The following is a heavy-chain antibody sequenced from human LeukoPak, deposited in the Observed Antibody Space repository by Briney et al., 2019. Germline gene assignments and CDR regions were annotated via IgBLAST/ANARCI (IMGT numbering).Heavy chain of an antibody. Sequence: GGSLRLSCAASGFTFSSYGMHWVRQAPGKGLEWVAVISYDGSNKYYADSVKGRFTISRDNSKNTLYLQMNSLRAEDTAVYYCARLLGSNPGDFDYWGQGTLVTVSS. CDR1: GFTFSSYG. CDR2: ISYDGSNK. D-gene: IGHD1-26*01. CDR3: ARLLGSNPGDFDY. V-gene: IGHV3-30*03. J-gene: IGHJ4*02.